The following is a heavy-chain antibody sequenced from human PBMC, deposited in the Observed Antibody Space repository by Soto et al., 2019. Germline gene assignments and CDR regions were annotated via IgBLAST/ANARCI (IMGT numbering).Heavy chain of an antibody. CDR3: ARDCLTGDPREAFDY. Sequence: GGSLRLSCAASGFTLGAYSLSWVRQAPGKGLEWVSSIDPSTTYIHYADSVEGRFTISRDNAKSSLYLQMISLRVEDTAVYYCARDCLTGDPREAFDYWGQGTLVTVSS. J-gene: IGHJ4*02. V-gene: IGHV3-21*01. D-gene: IGHD7-27*01. CDR1: GFTLGAYS. CDR2: IDPSTTYI.